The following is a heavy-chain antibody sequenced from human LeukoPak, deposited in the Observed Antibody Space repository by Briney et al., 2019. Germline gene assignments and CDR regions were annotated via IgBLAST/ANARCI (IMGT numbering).Heavy chain of an antibody. J-gene: IGHJ5*02. CDR3: ARDGRDWFDP. Sequence: ASDTLSLTCAVSGYSISSGYYWGWLRQPPGKGLEWIGSIYHSGSTYYNPSLKSRVTISVDTSKNQFSLKLSSVTAADTAVYYCARDGRDWFDPWGQGTLVTVSS. CDR2: IYHSGST. CDR1: GYSISSGYY. V-gene: IGHV4-38-2*02.